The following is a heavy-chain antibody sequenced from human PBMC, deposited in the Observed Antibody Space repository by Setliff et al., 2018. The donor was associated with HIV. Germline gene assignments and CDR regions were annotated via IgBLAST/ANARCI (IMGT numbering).Heavy chain of an antibody. Sequence: SETLSLTCNVSGDSIKDYYWSWIRQPPGKGLEWLGYMSFSANSNYNPSLKNRITISIDTSKNQFSLRLKSVTAADAAVYFCARVPFGSGSYYFDFWGQGTLVTVSS. CDR1: GDSIKDYY. D-gene: IGHD3-10*01. V-gene: IGHV4-59*01. CDR3: ARVPFGSGSYYFDF. CDR2: MSFSANS. J-gene: IGHJ4*02.